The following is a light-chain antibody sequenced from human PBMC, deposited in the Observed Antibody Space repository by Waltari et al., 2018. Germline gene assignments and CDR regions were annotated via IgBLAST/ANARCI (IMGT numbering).Light chain of an antibody. J-gene: IGKJ4*01. V-gene: IGKV1-9*01. Sequence: DIQLTQSPSFLSASVGDRVTITCRASQGISSYSAWYQQKPGKAPKLLIYAASTLQSGVPSRFSGSGSGTEFTLTISSLQPEDFATYYCQQLNSYLPLTFGGGTKVEIK. CDR2: AAS. CDR3: QQLNSYLPLT. CDR1: QGISSY.